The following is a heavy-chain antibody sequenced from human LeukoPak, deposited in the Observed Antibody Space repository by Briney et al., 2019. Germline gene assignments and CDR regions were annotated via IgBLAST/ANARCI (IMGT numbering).Heavy chain of an antibody. Sequence: GGSLRLSCAASGFTFSSYDMHWVRQATGKGLEWVSAIGTAGDTYYPGSVKGRFTISRENAKNSLYLQMNSLRAGDTAVYYCARARGGSGSRRYYYYYYGMDVWGQGTTVTVSS. CDR1: GFTFSSYD. CDR2: IGTAGDT. J-gene: IGHJ6*02. D-gene: IGHD3-10*01. CDR3: ARARGGSGSRRYYYYYYGMDV. V-gene: IGHV3-13*01.